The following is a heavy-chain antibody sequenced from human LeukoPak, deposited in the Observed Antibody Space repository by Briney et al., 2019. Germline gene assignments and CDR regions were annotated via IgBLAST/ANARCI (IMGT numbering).Heavy chain of an antibody. CDR3: ARAVAGTESPFDY. CDR1: GFTVSSIY. Sequence: PGGSLRLSCAVSGFTVSSIYMSWVRQAPGKGLEWVSFIYSDGNTYYGDSVKGRFTISRDNSKNMLYLQMNSLRAEDTAVYYCARAVAGTESPFDYWGQGTLVTVSS. V-gene: IGHV3-53*01. CDR2: IYSDGNT. J-gene: IGHJ4*02. D-gene: IGHD1-7*01.